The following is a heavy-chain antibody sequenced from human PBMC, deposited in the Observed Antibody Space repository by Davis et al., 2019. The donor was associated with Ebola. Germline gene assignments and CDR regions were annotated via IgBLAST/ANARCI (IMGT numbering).Heavy chain of an antibody. J-gene: IGHJ6*02. CDR1: GFTFSSYS. V-gene: IGHV3-48*04. Sequence: GESLKISCAASGFTFSSYSMNWVRQAPGKGLEWVSYIRSSSSTIYYADSVKGRFTISRDNAKNSLYLQMNSLRAGDTAVYYCARDDQQQLGMDVWGQGTTVTVSS. CDR2: IRSSSSTI. CDR3: ARDDQQQLGMDV. D-gene: IGHD6-13*01.